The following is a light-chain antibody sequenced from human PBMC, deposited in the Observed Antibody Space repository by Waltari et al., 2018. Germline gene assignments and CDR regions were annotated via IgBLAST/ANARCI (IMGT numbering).Light chain of an antibody. CDR3: QQYDGEVVT. CDR1: QSVTSIS. V-gene: IGKV3-20*01. Sequence: TLSLSPGERATLSCRASQSVTSISLTWYQKKVGQAPRLLIYGTSSRATGIPDRFSGSGSGTEFTLTISRLEPEDFAVYYCQQYDGEVVTFGGGTKVEI. CDR2: GTS. J-gene: IGKJ4*01.